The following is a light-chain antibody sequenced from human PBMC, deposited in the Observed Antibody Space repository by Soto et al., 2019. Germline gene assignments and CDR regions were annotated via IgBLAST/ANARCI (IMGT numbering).Light chain of an antibody. CDR1: QSISSY. Sequence: IQMTQSHSTLSASVGDRVTITCRASQSISSYLNWYQQKPGKAPKLLIYAASSLQSGVPSRFTGSGSGTDFTFTITSLQSDDVATYYCQQYASLPITFGQGTRLEIK. J-gene: IGKJ5*01. V-gene: IGKV1-33*01. CDR3: QQYASLPIT. CDR2: AAS.